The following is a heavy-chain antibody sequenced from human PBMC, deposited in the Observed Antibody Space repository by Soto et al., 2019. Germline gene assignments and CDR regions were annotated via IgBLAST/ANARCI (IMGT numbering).Heavy chain of an antibody. D-gene: IGHD6-19*01. V-gene: IGHV5-51*01. CDR2: IHGGDSPT. CDR3: ARRGTYSSGWDY. CDR1: GYIFSNYW. Sequence: GESLKISCKGSGYIFSNYWIGWVRQMPGKGLEWMGIIHGGDSPTRYSPSFEGQVTISTDKSISTAYLQWSSLKASDTAMYYCARRGTYSSGWDYWGQGTLVTVSS. J-gene: IGHJ4*02.